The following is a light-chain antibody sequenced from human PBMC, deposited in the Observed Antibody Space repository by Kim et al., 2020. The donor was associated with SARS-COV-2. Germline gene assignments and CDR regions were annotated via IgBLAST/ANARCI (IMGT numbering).Light chain of an antibody. CDR3: CSYAASRDVL. CDR2: EVT. J-gene: IGLJ2*01. V-gene: IGLV2-23*02. Sequence: QSALTQPASVSGSPGQSITISCTGSSSDVGSYNLVSWYQQHPGKAPKLMVYEVTKRPSGVSNRVSGSKSGNTASLTISGLQAEDEADYYCCSYAASRDVLFGGGTKVTVL. CDR1: SSDVGSYNL.